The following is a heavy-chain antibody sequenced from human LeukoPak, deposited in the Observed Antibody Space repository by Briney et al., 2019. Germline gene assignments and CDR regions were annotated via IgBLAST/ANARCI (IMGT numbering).Heavy chain of an antibody. D-gene: IGHD3-22*01. V-gene: IGHV1-69*05. CDR1: GGTFSSYA. J-gene: IGHJ4*02. Sequence: GSSVKVSCKASGGTFSSYAISWVRQAPGQGLEWMGGIIPIFGTANYAQKFQGRVTITTDESTSTAYMELSSLRSEDTAVYYCAGGSRSSYYYDSSGYYSLDYWGQGTLVTVSS. CDR3: AGGSRSSYYYDSSGYYSLDY. CDR2: IIPIFGTA.